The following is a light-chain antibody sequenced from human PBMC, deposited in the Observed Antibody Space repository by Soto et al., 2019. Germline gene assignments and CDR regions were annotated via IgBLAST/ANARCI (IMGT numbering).Light chain of an antibody. CDR2: DAS. Sequence: EIVMTQSAATLSVSPGERATLSCRASQSVSSYLAWYQQKPGQAPRLLIYDASTRATGIPVRFSGSGSGTEFTLTISSLQSEDFGVYYCQQNKDWPGTFGQGTKVDIK. CDR1: QSVSSY. J-gene: IGKJ1*01. V-gene: IGKV3-15*01. CDR3: QQNKDWPGT.